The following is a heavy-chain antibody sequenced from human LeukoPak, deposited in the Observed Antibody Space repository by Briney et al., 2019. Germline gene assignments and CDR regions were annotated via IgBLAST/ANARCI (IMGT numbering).Heavy chain of an antibody. CDR1: GGSISSGSYY. D-gene: IGHD3-22*01. CDR2: IYTSGST. Sequence: SETLSLTCTVSGGSISSGSYYWSWLRQPAGMGLEWVGRIYTSGSTNYNPSLKSRVPISVDTTTNQFSLKLSSVTAADTAVYYCARDPPYDSSAFDIWGQGTMVTVSS. J-gene: IGHJ3*02. V-gene: IGHV4-61*02. CDR3: ARDPPYDSSAFDI.